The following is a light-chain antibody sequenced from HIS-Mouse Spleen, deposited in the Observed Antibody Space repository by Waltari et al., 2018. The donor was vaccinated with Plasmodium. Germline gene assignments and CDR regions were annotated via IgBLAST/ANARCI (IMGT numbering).Light chain of an antibody. CDR2: GAA. J-gene: IGKJ3*01. CDR1: QSVSSN. Sequence: ELVMPQSPATLSVSPGERATLSCRASQSVSSNLAWYQQKPGQAPRLLIYGAATMATGIPARFSGSGSGTEFTLTISSLQSEDFAVYYCQQYNNWSFTFGPGTKVDIK. CDR3: QQYNNWSFT. V-gene: IGKV3-15*01.